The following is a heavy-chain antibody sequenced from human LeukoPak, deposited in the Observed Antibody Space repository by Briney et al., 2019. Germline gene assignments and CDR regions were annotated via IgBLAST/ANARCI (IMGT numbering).Heavy chain of an antibody. V-gene: IGHV4-59*01. CDR3: ARARDGYNTD. CDR1: GGSISSYH. CDR2: IYYSGST. Sequence: PSETLSLTCTVSGGSISSYHWSWIRQPPGKGLEWIGYIYYSGSTNYNPSLKSRVTISVDTSKNQFSLKLSSVTAADTAVYYCARARDGYNTDWGQGTLVTVSS. D-gene: IGHD5-24*01. J-gene: IGHJ4*02.